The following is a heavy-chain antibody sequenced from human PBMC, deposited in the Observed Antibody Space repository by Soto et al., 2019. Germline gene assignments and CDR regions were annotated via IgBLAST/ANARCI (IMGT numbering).Heavy chain of an antibody. Sequence: GASVKVSCKASGYTFTSYGISWVRQAPGQGLEWMGWISAYNGNTNYAQKLQGRVTMTTDTSTSTAYMELRSLRAEDTAVYYCAKDTYYYSSSGYYVFDSWGQGTLVTVSS. CDR1: GYTFTSYG. D-gene: IGHD3-22*01. J-gene: IGHJ4*02. CDR3: AKDTYYYSSSGYYVFDS. V-gene: IGHV1-18*01. CDR2: ISAYNGNT.